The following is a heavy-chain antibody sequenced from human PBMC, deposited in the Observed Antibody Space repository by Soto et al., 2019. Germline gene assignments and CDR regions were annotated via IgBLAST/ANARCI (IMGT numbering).Heavy chain of an antibody. CDR2: ITNSGNAI. V-gene: IGHV3-48*03. J-gene: IGHJ4*02. D-gene: IGHD3-16*01. CDR3: ARGREWGIDY. CDR1: GCTFSTYA. Sequence: EVQLVESGGGWVKAGVSLNLACAASGCTFSTYAMNWVRQAPGKGLEWVSYITNSGNAIYYAQTVKGRFTITRDKAKNSLYMQMNSLRVEDTAVYYCARGREWGIDYWGQGTLVTVSS.